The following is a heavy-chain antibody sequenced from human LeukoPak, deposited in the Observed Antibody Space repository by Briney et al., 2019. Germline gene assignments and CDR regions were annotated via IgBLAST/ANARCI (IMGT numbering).Heavy chain of an antibody. D-gene: IGHD2-8*01. CDR2: IYSGGNT. CDR1: GFTVSSNY. CDR3: ARVPPNCFDY. J-gene: IGHJ4*02. V-gene: IGHV3-53*01. Sequence: RGSLTLSCAASGFTVSSNYMSWVRQAPGKGLEWVSVIYSGGNTYYADSVKGRFTISRDNSKNTLYLQMNSLRVEDTAVYYCARVPPNCFDYWGQGTLVTVSS.